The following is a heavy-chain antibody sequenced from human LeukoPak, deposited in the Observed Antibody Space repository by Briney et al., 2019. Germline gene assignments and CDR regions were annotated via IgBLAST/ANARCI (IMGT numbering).Heavy chain of an antibody. CDR1: GFTFSSYA. Sequence: PGGSLRLSCAASGFTFSSYAMSWVRQAPGKGLEWVSAISGSGGSTYYADSAKGRFTISRDNSKNTLYLQMNSLRAEDTAVYYCAKDPMIVVLYYFDYWGQGTLVTVSS. J-gene: IGHJ4*02. CDR2: ISGSGGST. CDR3: AKDPMIVVLYYFDY. D-gene: IGHD3-22*01. V-gene: IGHV3-23*01.